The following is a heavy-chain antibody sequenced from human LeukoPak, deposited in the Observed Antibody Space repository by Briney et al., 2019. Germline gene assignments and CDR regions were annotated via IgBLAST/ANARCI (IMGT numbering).Heavy chain of an antibody. J-gene: IGHJ6*02. D-gene: IGHD1-1*01. Sequence: PGGSLRLSCAASGFTFSGYAMSWVRQAPGKGLEWVSAISGSGGSTYYADSVKGRFTISRDNSKNTLYLQMNSLRAEDTAVYYCAKDASGARYYYYYGMDVWGQGTTVTVSS. CDR3: AKDASGARYYYYYGMDV. V-gene: IGHV3-23*01. CDR2: ISGSGGST. CDR1: GFTFSGYA.